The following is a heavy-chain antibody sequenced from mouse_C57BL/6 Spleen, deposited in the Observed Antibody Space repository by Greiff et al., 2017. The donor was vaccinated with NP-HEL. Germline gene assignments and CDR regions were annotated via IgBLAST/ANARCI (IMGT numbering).Heavy chain of an antibody. CDR3: ARNDGSSYHDFDD. Sequence: VQRVESGPELVKPGASVKLSCKASGYAFSSSWMNWVKQRPGQGLEWIGRIYPGDGDTNYNGKFKGKATLTADKSSSTAYMQLSSLTSEDSAVYFCARNDGSSYHDFDDWGKGTTLT. CDR2: IYPGDGDT. V-gene: IGHV1-82*01. J-gene: IGHJ2*01. CDR1: GYAFSSSW. D-gene: IGHD1-1*01.